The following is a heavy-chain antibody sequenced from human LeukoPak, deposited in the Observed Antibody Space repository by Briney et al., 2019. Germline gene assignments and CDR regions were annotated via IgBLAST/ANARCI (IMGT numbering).Heavy chain of an antibody. V-gene: IGHV1-69*04. J-gene: IGHJ6*02. CDR1: GGTFSSYA. D-gene: IGHD2-2*02. CDR3: ASSLGDCSSTSCYKTYYYYGMDV. CDR2: IIPILGMA. Sequence: ASVKVSCKASGGTFSSYAISWVRQAPGQGLEWMGRIIPILGMANYAQKFQGGVTINADKSTSTAYMELSSLRFEDTAVYYCASSLGDCSSTSCYKTYYYYGMDVWGQGTTVTVSS.